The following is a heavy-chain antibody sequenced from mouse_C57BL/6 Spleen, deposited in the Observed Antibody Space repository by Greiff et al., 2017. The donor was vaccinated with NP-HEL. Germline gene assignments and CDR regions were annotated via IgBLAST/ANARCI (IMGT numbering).Heavy chain of an antibody. J-gene: IGHJ3*01. Sequence: VQLQQSGAELVRPGASVKLSCTASGFNIKDDYMHWVKQRPEQGLEWIGWIDPENGDTEYASKFQGKATITADTSSNTAYLQLSSLTSEDTAVYYCTSANCWFAYWGQGTLVTVSA. CDR2: IDPENGDT. D-gene: IGHD4-1*01. CDR1: GFNIKDDY. V-gene: IGHV14-4*01. CDR3: TSANCWFAY.